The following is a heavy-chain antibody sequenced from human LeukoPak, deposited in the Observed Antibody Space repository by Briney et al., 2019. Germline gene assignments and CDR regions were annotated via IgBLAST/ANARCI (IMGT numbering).Heavy chain of an antibody. CDR3: ARVKAAAGPGDY. J-gene: IGHJ4*02. CDR1: GFTFSSYW. Sequence: GGSLRLSCAASGFTFSSYWMSWIRQAPGKGLEWVSYISSSGSTIYYADSVKGRFTISRDNAKNSLSLQMNSLRAEDTAVYYCARVKAAAGPGDYWGQGTLVTVSS. D-gene: IGHD6-13*01. CDR2: ISSSGSTI. V-gene: IGHV3-11*04.